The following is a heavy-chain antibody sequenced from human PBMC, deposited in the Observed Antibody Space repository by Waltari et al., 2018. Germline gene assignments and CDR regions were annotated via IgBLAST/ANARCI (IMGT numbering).Heavy chain of an antibody. Sequence: QVQLQQWGAGLLRPSETLSLTCAVYGGSFSGYYWSWIRQPPGKGLEWIGEINHSGRTKHNPSLKSRVTRSVDTSKNQCALKLSSVTAADTAVYYCAREGTIEMATPPGYYYYGMDVWGQGTTVTVSS. D-gene: IGHD5-12*01. J-gene: IGHJ6*02. V-gene: IGHV4-34*01. CDR2: INHSGRT. CDR3: AREGTIEMATPPGYYYYGMDV. CDR1: GGSFSGYY.